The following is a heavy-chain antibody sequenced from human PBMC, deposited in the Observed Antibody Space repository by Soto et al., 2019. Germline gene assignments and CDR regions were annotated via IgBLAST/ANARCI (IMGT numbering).Heavy chain of an antibody. CDR2: IYYSGST. Sequence: SETLSLTCTVSGGSISSSSYYWGWIRQPPGKGLEWIGSIYYSGSTYYNPSLKSRVTISVDTSKNQFSLKLSSVTAADTAVYYFAIHFLGVVFFFFSYFDYWGQVTFFTVSS. CDR3: AIHFLGVVFFFFSYFDY. CDR1: GGSISSSSYY. V-gene: IGHV4-39*01. D-gene: IGHD3-3*01. J-gene: IGHJ4*02.